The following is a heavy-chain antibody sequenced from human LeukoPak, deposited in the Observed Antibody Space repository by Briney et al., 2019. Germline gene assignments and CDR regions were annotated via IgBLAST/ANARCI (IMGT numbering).Heavy chain of an antibody. D-gene: IGHD3-22*01. J-gene: IGHJ6*02. CDR3: AKDLSSAITSALVLDV. CDR2: INNDGSRT. Sequence: GGSLRLSCVASEFTFSKYWMHWVRQARGKGLVSVSRINNDGSRTTYADSVKGRFTISRDNVKNVLYLQMNSLRPEDTALYYCAKDLSSAITSALVLDVWGQGTTV. CDR1: EFTFSKYW. V-gene: IGHV3-74*01.